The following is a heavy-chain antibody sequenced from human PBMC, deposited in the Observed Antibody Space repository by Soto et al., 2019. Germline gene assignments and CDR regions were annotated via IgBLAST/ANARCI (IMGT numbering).Heavy chain of an antibody. CDR3: AKDLALYGDYGSAFDI. CDR1: GFTFSSYA. V-gene: IGHV3-23*01. Sequence: PGGSLRLSCAASGFTFSSYAMSWVRQAPGKGLEWVSAISGSGGSTYYADSVKGRFTISRDNSKNTLYLQMNSLRAEDTAVYYCAKDLALYGDYGSAFDIWGQGTMVTVSS. CDR2: ISGSGGST. J-gene: IGHJ3*02. D-gene: IGHD4-17*01.